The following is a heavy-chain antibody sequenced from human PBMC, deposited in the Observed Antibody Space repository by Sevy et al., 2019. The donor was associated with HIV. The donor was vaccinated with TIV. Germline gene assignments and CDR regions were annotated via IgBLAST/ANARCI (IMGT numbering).Heavy chain of an antibody. V-gene: IGHV1-2*02. Sequence: ASVKVSCKASGYTFTGYYMHWVRQAPGQGLEWMGWINPNSGGTNYAQKFQGRVTMTRDTSISTAYMELSRLRSDDTAVYYCARDEGGIVVVRHPNGMDVWGQGTTVTVSS. D-gene: IGHD3-22*01. J-gene: IGHJ6*02. CDR2: INPNSGGT. CDR1: GYTFTGYY. CDR3: ARDEGGIVVVRHPNGMDV.